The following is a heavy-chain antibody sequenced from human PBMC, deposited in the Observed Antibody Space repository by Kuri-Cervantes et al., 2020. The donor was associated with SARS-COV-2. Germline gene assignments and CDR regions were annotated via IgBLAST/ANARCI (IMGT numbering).Heavy chain of an antibody. D-gene: IGHD3-3*01. CDR1: GFIFGSYA. V-gene: IGHV3-23*01. J-gene: IGHJ4*02. Sequence: GGSLRLSCAASGFIFGSYAMSWVPQAPGEGVGWVSAISGSGGSTYYAVSVKGRFTISRDNSKYTLYLQMVSLRAEDTAVYYCAKEDYNYDLWCGAMGEFDYWGQGTLVTVSS. CDR2: ISGSGGST. CDR3: AKEDYNYDLWCGAMGEFDY.